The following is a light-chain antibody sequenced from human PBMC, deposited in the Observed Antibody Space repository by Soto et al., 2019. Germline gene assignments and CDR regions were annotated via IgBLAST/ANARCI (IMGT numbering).Light chain of an antibody. CDR1: QTISNY. CDR2: RSS. V-gene: IGKV1-5*03. CDR3: QQYYIYAT. Sequence: DIQMTQSPSTLSAPLGDRVTITCRASQTISNYLTWYQQRPGKAPKLLIYRSSILQNGVPSRFSGSGSGTEFTLTISSLQPDDFASYYCQQYYIYATFGQGTRVEI. J-gene: IGKJ1*01.